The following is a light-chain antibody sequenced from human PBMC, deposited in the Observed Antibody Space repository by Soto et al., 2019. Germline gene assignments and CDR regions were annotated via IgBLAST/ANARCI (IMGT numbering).Light chain of an antibody. CDR1: SRDVGGYNY. Sequence: QSALTQPASVSGSPGQSITISCTGTSRDVGGYNYVSWHQQHTGKAPKVIITEVSNRPSGVSNRFSGSKSGNTASLTISGLQAEDEADYYCSSYVSYSTFVVFGGGTKLTVL. CDR3: SSYVSYSTFVV. CDR2: EVS. J-gene: IGLJ2*01. V-gene: IGLV2-14*01.